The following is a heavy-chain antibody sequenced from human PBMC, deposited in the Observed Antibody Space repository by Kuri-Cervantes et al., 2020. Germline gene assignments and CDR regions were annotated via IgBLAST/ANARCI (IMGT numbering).Heavy chain of an antibody. CDR3: AHVRNYDIYDY. V-gene: IGHV2-5*01. D-gene: IGHD3-22*01. Sequence: SGPTLVKPTQTLTLTCTFSGFSLSTSGVGVGWIRQPPGKALEWLALIYWNDDKRYSPSLKCRLTITKDTSKNQVVLTMTNMDPVDTATYYCAHVRNYDIYDYWGQGTLITVSS. CDR2: IYWNDDK. CDR1: GFSLSTSGVG. J-gene: IGHJ4*02.